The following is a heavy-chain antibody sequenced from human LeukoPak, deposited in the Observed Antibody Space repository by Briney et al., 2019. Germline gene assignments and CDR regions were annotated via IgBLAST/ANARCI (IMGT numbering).Heavy chain of an antibody. CDR2: ISYDGSNK. CDR3: AKDFRRIVVVSAFDI. CDR1: GFTFSSYG. J-gene: IGHJ3*02. Sequence: PGGSLRLSCAASGFTFSSYGMHWVRQAPGKGLEWVAVISYDGSNKYYADSVKGRFTISRDNSKSTLYLQMNSLRAEDTAVYYCAKDFRRIVVVSAFDIWGQGTMVTVSS. D-gene: IGHD3-22*01. V-gene: IGHV3-30*18.